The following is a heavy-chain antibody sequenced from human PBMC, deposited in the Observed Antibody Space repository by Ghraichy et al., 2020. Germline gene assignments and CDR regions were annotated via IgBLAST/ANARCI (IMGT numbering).Heavy chain of an antibody. CDR2: ISGSGGST. J-gene: IGHJ4*02. D-gene: IGHD2-2*01. V-gene: IGHV3-23*01. Sequence: GGSLRLSCAASGFTFSSYAMSWVRQAPGKGLEWVSAISGSGGSTYYADSVKGRFTISRDNSKNTLYLQMNSLRAEDTAVYYCAKGSDGRGVVPAPEDYWGQGTLVTVSS. CDR1: GFTFSSYA. CDR3: AKGSDGRGVVPAPEDY.